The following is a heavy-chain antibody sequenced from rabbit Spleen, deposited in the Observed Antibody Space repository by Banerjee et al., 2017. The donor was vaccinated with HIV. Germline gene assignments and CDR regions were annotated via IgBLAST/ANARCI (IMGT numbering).Heavy chain of an antibody. Sequence: QSLEESGGDLVKPGASLTLTCTASGFSFSSTDYMCWVRQAPGRGLEWIACIAAGSGRFTYYANWAKGRFTISKTSSTTVTLQMTSLTAADTATYFCARYTTGTTHCFNLWGQGTLVTVS. CDR2: IAAGSGRFT. V-gene: IGHV1S40*01. D-gene: IGHD7-1*01. CDR1: GFSFSSTDY. J-gene: IGHJ4*01. CDR3: ARYTTGTTHCFNL.